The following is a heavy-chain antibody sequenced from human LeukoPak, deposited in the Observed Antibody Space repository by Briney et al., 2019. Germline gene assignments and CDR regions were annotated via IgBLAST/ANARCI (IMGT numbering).Heavy chain of an antibody. Sequence: PSETLSLTCTVSGAPISSGLYYWNWFRQPAGKALEWIGRIQNSGNTNYNPSFKSRVTISVDTPKNQFSLKLNSVTATDSAVYYCASSNWLRDANFDSWGQGTLVTVSS. J-gene: IGHJ4*02. CDR1: GAPISSGLYY. V-gene: IGHV4-61*02. D-gene: IGHD6-13*01. CDR3: ASSNWLRDANFDS. CDR2: IQNSGNT.